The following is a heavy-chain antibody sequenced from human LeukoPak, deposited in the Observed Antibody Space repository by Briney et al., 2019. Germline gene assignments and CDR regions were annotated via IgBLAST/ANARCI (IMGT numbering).Heavy chain of an antibody. CDR2: IYTSGST. Sequence: SETLSLTCTVSGGSISSGSYYWSWIRQPAGKGLEWIGRIYTSGSTNYNPSLKSRVTMSVDTSKNQFSLKLSSVTAADTAVYYCARGKPYGSGLCVWGKGTTVTISS. V-gene: IGHV4-61*02. D-gene: IGHD3-10*01. CDR1: GGSISSGSYY. CDR3: ARGKPYGSGLCV. J-gene: IGHJ6*04.